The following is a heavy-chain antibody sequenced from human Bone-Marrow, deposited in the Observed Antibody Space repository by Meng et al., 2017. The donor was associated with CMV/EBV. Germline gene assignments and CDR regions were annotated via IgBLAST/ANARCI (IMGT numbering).Heavy chain of an antibody. J-gene: IGHJ4*02. CDR1: GGSISSSSYY. CDR3: ARGYASGYPF. V-gene: IGHV4-39*07. CDR2: INHSGST. D-gene: IGHD3-3*01. Sequence: GSLRLSCTVSGGSISSSSYYWSWIRQPPGKGLEWIGEINHSGSTNYKPSLKSRVTISVDTSKNQFSLKLSSVTAADTAVYYCARGYASGYPFWGQGTLVTVSS.